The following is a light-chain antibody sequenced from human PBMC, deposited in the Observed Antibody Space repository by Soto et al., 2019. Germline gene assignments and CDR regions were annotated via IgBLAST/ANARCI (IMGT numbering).Light chain of an antibody. V-gene: IGKV1-5*03. J-gene: IGKJ2*01. Sequence: DIQMTQSPSTLSASVGDRVTITCRASQSISSWLAWYQQKPGKAPKLLIYKASSLESGVPSRFSGSGSGTEFTLTISSLQPDDFATYSCQQYNSYLYSFGQGTKLELK. CDR3: QQYNSYLYS. CDR2: KAS. CDR1: QSISSW.